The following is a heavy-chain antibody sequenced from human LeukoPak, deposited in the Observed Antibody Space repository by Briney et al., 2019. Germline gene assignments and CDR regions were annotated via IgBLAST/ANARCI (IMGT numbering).Heavy chain of an antibody. CDR1: GGSISSYY. CDR2: IYTSGST. J-gene: IGHJ6*02. V-gene: IGHV4-4*07. CDR3: ARDAYYYDSSGYYYGMDV. Sequence: SGTLSLTCTVSGGSISSYYWSWIRQPAGKGLEWIGRIYTSGSTNYNPSLKSRVTMSVDTSKNQFSLKLSSVTAADTAVYYCARDAYYYDSSGYYYGMDVWGQGTTVTVSS. D-gene: IGHD3-22*01.